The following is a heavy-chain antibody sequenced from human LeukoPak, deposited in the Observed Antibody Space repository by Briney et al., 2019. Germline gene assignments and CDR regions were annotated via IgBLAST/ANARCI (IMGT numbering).Heavy chain of an antibody. CDR3: ARRSKYYYDSSGYCYDY. D-gene: IGHD3-22*01. V-gene: IGHV5-51*01. CDR1: GYSFTSYW. CDR2: IYPGDSDT. J-gene: IGHJ4*01. Sequence: GESLKISCKGSGYSFTSYWIGWVRQMPGKGLEWMGIIYPGDSDTRYSPSFQGQVTISADKSISTAYPQWSSLKASDTAMYYCARRSKYYYDSSGYCYDYWGQGTLVTVSS.